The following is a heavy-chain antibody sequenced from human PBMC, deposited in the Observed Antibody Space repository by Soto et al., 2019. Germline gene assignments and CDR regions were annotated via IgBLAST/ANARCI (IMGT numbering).Heavy chain of an antibody. Sequence: EVQLVESGGGLVQPGGSLRLSCAGSGVIFSNYWMHWVRQAPGKGLEWVSRIDHDCPTDYADSVRGRFTVSRDNAESTLYLQMNSLRPEDTAVYYCVRDSHGDYWGQGTMVTVSS. J-gene: IGHJ4*02. V-gene: IGHV3-74*01. CDR1: GVIFSNYW. CDR2: IDHDCPT. CDR3: VRDSHGDY.